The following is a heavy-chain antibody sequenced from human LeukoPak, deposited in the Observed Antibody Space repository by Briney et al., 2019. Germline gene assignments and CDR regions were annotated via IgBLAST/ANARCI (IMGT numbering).Heavy chain of an antibody. D-gene: IGHD6-19*01. CDR3: ARAVAGSGAFDI. J-gene: IGHJ3*02. CDR1: GFTFSSYD. V-gene: IGHV3-13*04. CDR2: IGTAGDT. Sequence: GGSLRLSCAASGFTFSSYDMHWVRQATGKGLEWVSAIGTAGDTYYPGSVMGRFTISRENAKNSLYLQMNSLRAGDTAVYYCARAVAGSGAFDIWGQGTMVTVSS.